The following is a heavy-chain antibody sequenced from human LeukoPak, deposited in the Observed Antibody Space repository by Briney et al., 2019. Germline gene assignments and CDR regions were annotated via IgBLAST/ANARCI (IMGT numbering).Heavy chain of an antibody. Sequence: ASVKVSCKASGYTFTSYGISWVRQAPGQGLEWMGWISAYNGNTNYAQKLQGRVTVTTDTSTSTAYMELRSLRSDDTAVYYCARGDYYDSSGYGSYWGQGTLVTVSS. CDR3: ARGDYYDSSGYGSY. V-gene: IGHV1-18*01. J-gene: IGHJ4*02. CDR2: ISAYNGNT. CDR1: GYTFTSYG. D-gene: IGHD3-22*01.